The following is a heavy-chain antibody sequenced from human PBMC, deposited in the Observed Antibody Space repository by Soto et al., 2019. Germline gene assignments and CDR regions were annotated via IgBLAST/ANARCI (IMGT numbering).Heavy chain of an antibody. V-gene: IGHV1-69*13. D-gene: IGHD2-2*01. J-gene: IGHJ5*02. Sequence: GAPAKVSSKDSRGTFSSSSIWWVRQEPGQRVEWMGGIIPIFGTANYAQKFQGRVTITADESTSTAYMELSSLRSEDTAVYYCARHIAKDIVVVPAANWFDPWGQGTLVIVSS. CDR2: IIPIFGTA. CDR1: RGTFSSSS. CDR3: ARHIAKDIVVVPAANWFDP.